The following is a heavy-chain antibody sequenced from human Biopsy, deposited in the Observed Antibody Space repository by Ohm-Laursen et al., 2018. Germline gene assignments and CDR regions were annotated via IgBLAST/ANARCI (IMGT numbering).Heavy chain of an antibody. V-gene: IGHV3-33*01. J-gene: IGHJ4*02. Sequence: SLRLSCAASGFTLNKHGMHWVRQAPGKGLEWVAVIWFDETNKHYADSVKDRFTISRDNSKNMLYLQMNTLRDADTAVYYCARDPRDTALGIFDYWGLGTLVTVSS. CDR3: ARDPRDTALGIFDY. CDR1: GFTLNKHG. CDR2: IWFDETNK. D-gene: IGHD5-18*01.